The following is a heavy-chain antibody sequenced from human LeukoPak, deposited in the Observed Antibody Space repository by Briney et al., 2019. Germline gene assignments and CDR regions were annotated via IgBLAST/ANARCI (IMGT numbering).Heavy chain of an antibody. V-gene: IGHV3-33*01. D-gene: IGHD5-18*01. Sequence: GGSLRLSCAASGCTFSSYGMHWVRQAPGKGLEWVAVIWYDGSNKYYADSVKGRFTISRDNSKNTLYLQMNSLRAEDTAVYYCARAGGYSYGGNFDYWGQGTLVTVSS. CDR3: ARAGGYSYGGNFDY. CDR1: GCTFSSYG. CDR2: IWYDGSNK. J-gene: IGHJ4*02.